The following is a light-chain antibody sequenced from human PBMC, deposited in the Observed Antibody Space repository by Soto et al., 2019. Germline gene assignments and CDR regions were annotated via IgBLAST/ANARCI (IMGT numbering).Light chain of an antibody. Sequence: QSVLTQPPSASGSPGQSVTISCTGTKNDIGVYDFVSWYQHHPGKAPRLIIYEVVQRPSGVPDRFSGSKSGSTASLTVSGLQAADEADYFCKSYAGSNTYVFGSGT. V-gene: IGLV2-8*01. J-gene: IGLJ1*01. CDR2: EVV. CDR3: KSYAGSNTYV. CDR1: KNDIGVYDF.